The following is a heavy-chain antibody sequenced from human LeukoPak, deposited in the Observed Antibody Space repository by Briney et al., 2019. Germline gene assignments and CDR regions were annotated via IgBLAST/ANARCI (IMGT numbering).Heavy chain of an antibody. D-gene: IGHD2-15*01. Sequence: PGGSLRLSCAASGFTVSNNYMSWVRQAPGKGLEWVSLIYSGGNTYYADSVKGRFTISRDNSKNTLYLQMNSLRAEDTAVYYCAREAPCSGGSCYSNYYYYYGMDVWGQGTTVTVSS. CDR2: IYSGGNT. V-gene: IGHV3-53*01. J-gene: IGHJ6*02. CDR3: AREAPCSGGSCYSNYYYYYGMDV. CDR1: GFTVSNNY.